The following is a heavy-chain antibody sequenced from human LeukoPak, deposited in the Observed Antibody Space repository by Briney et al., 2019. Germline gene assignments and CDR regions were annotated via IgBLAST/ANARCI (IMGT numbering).Heavy chain of an antibody. CDR2: INPNSGGT. D-gene: IGHD3-10*01. CDR1: GYTFTGYY. CDR3: ARGIWVRGVIMEDDY. J-gene: IGHJ4*02. V-gene: IGHV1-2*02. Sequence: ASVKVSCKASGYTFTGYYMHWVRQAPGQGLEWMGWINPNSGGTNYAQKFQGRVTMTRDTSISTAYMELSRLRSDDTAVYYCARGIWVRGVIMEDDYWGQGTLVTVSS.